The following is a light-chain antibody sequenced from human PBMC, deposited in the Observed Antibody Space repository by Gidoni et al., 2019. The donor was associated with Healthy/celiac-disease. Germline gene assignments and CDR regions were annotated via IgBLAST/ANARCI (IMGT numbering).Light chain of an antibody. Sequence: QSVLTPPPSVSGAPGQSVTISCTGSSSNLGAGYDVHWYPQLPGTAPKLLIYGNSNRPSGVPDRFSGSKSGTSASLASTGLQAEDEADYYCQSYDSSLSGVVFGGGTKLTVL. V-gene: IGLV1-40*01. J-gene: IGLJ2*01. CDR2: GNS. CDR3: QSYDSSLSGVV. CDR1: SSNLGAGYD.